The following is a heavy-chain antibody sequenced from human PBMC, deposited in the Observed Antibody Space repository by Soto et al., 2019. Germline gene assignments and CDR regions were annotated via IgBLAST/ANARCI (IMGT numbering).Heavy chain of an antibody. Sequence: SETLSLTCTVSGASISSYYWSWIRQPPGKGPEWIGYIYYSGSTYYNPSLKSRVTISGDTSKNQFSLKLSSVTAADTAVYYCARGSSLLRFLEWLLGPDPWGQGTLVTVSS. CDR1: GASISSYY. D-gene: IGHD3-3*01. V-gene: IGHV4-59*06. CDR3: ARGSSLLRFLEWLLGPDP. CDR2: IYYSGST. J-gene: IGHJ5*02.